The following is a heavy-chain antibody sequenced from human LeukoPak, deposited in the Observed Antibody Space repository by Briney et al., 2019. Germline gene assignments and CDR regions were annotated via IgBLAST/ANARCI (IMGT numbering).Heavy chain of an antibody. D-gene: IGHD3-22*01. CDR1: GGSINSGGYY. J-gene: IGHJ3*02. CDR2: IYHSGST. CDR3: ASYQSSVRGAFDI. Sequence: PSETLSLTCTVSGGSINSGGYYWSWIRLHPGKGLEWIGHIYHSGSTYYNPSLKSRVTMSVDTSKSHFSLKLSSVTAADTAVYYCASYQSSVRGAFDIWGQGTMVTVSS. V-gene: IGHV4-31*03.